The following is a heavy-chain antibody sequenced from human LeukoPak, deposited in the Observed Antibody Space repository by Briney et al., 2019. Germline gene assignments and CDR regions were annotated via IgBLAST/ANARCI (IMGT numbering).Heavy chain of an antibody. CDR2: IYYSGST. J-gene: IGHJ6*03. V-gene: IGHV4-59*01. Sequence: PSETLSLTCTVSGGSTSTYYWSWIRQPPGKGLEWIGYIYYSGSTDYNPSLKSRVTISVDTSKNQFSLWVNSVSAADTAVYYCARVATVPPSYYYYMDVWGKGTTVTVSS. CDR1: GGSTSTYY. D-gene: IGHD4-11*01. CDR3: ARVATVPPSYYYYMDV.